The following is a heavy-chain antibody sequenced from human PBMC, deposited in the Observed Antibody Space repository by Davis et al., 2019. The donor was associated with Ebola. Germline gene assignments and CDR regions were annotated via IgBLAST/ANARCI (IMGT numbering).Heavy chain of an antibody. V-gene: IGHV3-30*04. D-gene: IGHD5-18*01. CDR3: ARHTAMEH. CDR2: ISFDAKYK. J-gene: IGHJ1*01. Sequence: GESLKISCAASGFTFSTYAIHWVRQAPGKGLEWVALISFDAKYKYYADSVKGRFTISRDNSKNTLYLQMNSLRAEDTAVYYCARHTAMEHWGQGTLVTVSS. CDR1: GFTFSTYA.